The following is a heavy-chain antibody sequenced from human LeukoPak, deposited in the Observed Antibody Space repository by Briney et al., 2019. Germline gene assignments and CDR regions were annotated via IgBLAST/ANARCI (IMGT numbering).Heavy chain of an antibody. CDR2: ISAYNGNT. D-gene: IGHD6-13*01. CDR1: GYTFTSYG. CDR3: ARLASEQQLVGRQQYYFDY. J-gene: IGHJ4*02. Sequence: ASVKVSCKASGYTFTSYGISWVRQAPGQGLEWMGWISAYNGNTNYAQKLQGRVTITADESTSTAYMELSSLRSEDTAVYYCARLASEQQLVGRQQYYFDYWGQGTLVTVSS. V-gene: IGHV1-18*04.